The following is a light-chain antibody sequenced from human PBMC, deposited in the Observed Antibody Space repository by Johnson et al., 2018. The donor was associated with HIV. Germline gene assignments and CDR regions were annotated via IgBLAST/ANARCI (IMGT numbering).Light chain of an antibody. CDR3: GTWDSSLNAYV. CDR2: DNN. V-gene: IGLV1-51*01. Sequence: QSVLTQSPSVSAAPGQKVTISCSGSNSNIGNNYVSWYQQLPGTAPKLLIYDNNKRPSGIPDRFSGSKSGTSATLGITGLQNGDEADYYCGTWDSSLNAYVFGAATKVAVL. CDR1: NSNIGNNY. J-gene: IGLJ1*01.